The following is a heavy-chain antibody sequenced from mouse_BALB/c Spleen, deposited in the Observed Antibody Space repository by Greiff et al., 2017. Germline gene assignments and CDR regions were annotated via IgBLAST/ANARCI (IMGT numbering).Heavy chain of an antibody. CDR1: GYSITSGYY. Sequence: EVQLQQSGPGLVKPSQSLSLTCSVTGYSITSGYYWNWIRQFPGNKLEWMGYISYDGSNNYNPSLKNRISITRDTSKNQFFLKFNSVTTEDTATYYCARVYGNYWYFDVWGAGTTVTVSS. J-gene: IGHJ1*01. V-gene: IGHV3-6*02. CDR3: ARVYGNYWYFDV. CDR2: ISYDGSN. D-gene: IGHD2-1*01.